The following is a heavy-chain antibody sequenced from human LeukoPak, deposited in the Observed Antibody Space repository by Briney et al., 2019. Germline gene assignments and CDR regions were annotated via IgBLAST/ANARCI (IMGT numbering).Heavy chain of an antibody. V-gene: IGHV3-21*01. CDR3: ASIPVAANYQKVQSKDAFDI. CDR1: GFTFSSYS. CDR2: IRSSSSYI. Sequence: GGSLRLSCAASGFTFSSYSMNWVRQAPGKGLEWVSSIRSSSSYIYYADSVKGRFTISRDNAKNSLYLQMNSLRAEDTAVYYCASIPVAANYQKVQSKDAFDIWGQGTMVTVSS. J-gene: IGHJ3*02. D-gene: IGHD2-15*01.